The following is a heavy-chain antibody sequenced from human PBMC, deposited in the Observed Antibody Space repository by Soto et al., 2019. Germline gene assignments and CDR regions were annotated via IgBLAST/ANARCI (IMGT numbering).Heavy chain of an antibody. CDR3: ARDFDVNTALDYGYFDL. V-gene: IGHV4-4*07. Sequence: QVQLQESGPGLVKPSETLSLTCTVSGGSTTNYYWSWLRQPAGKGLEYIGRIYGSGRTNYNPSLKNRVTMSASLNQMSPRLTSVTAADTAVYYCARDFDVNTALDYGYFDLWGRGALVTVSS. J-gene: IGHJ2*01. D-gene: IGHD5-18*01. CDR2: IYGSGRT. CDR1: GGSTTNYY.